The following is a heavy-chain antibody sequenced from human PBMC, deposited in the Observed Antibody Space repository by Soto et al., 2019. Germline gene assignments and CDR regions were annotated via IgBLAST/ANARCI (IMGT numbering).Heavy chain of an antibody. V-gene: IGHV5-51*01. J-gene: IGHJ5*02. CDR2: IYPGESDT. CDR3: AKSTGSGSFPFDP. D-gene: IGHD1-26*01. CDR1: GYSFTSYW. Sequence: ESLKISCKGSGYSFTSYWIGWVRQMPGKGMEWMGIIYPGESDTRYSPSFQGQVTISADKSISTAYLQWSSLKASDTAMYYCAKSTGSGSFPFDPWGQGTLVTVS.